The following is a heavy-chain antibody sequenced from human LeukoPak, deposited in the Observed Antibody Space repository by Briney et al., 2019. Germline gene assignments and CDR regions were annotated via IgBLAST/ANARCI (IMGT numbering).Heavy chain of an antibody. Sequence: SETLSLTCTVSGGSISSSSYYWGWIRQSPGKGLEWIGSINYSGNTYYNPSLSSRVTISVDTSKNQFSLKLSSVTAADTAVYYWARDIRSGYHDYGGRETRVTVPS. J-gene: IGHJ4*02. CDR2: INYSGNT. D-gene: IGHD3-3*01. CDR1: GGSISSSSYY. V-gene: IGHV4-39*07. CDR3: ARDIRSGYHDY.